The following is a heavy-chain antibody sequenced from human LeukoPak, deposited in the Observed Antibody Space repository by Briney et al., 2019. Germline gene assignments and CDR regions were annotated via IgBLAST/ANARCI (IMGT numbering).Heavy chain of an antibody. D-gene: IGHD3-22*01. Sequence: PGGSLRLSCAASGFTFSSYWMSWVRQAPGKGLEWVSSISSSSSYIYYADSVKGRFTISRDNAKNSLYLQMNSLRAEDTAVYYCARDRFYDSSGYYLYNWFDPWGQGTLVAVSS. CDR2: ISSSSSYI. J-gene: IGHJ5*02. CDR3: ARDRFYDSSGYYLYNWFDP. V-gene: IGHV3-21*01. CDR1: GFTFSSYW.